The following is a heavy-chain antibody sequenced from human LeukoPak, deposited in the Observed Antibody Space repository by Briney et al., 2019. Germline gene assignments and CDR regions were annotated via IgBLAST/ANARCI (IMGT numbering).Heavy chain of an antibody. CDR2: INPNRGGT. Sequence: ASVKVSCTASRYTFTGYYMHWVRQAPGQGLEWMGWINPNRGGTNYAQKFQGRVTMTRATSISTAYMGLSRLRSDDTAVYYWARARTRQGPGYWGQGTLVTVSS. J-gene: IGHJ4*02. CDR1: RYTFTGYY. CDR3: ARARTRQGPGY. V-gene: IGHV1-2*02.